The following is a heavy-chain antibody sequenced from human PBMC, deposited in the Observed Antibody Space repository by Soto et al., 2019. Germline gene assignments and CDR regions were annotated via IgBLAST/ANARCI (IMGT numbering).Heavy chain of an antibody. CDR2: IIPIFGTA. J-gene: IGHJ4*02. D-gene: IGHD3-22*01. Sequence: SVKVSCKASGGTFSSHAISWVRQAPGQGLEWMGGIIPIFGTANYAQKFQGRVTITADESTSTAYMELSSLRSEDTAVYYCARDRRTYYYDSSGYRYFDYWGQGTLVTVSS. CDR1: GGTFSSHA. CDR3: ARDRRTYYYDSSGYRYFDY. V-gene: IGHV1-69*13.